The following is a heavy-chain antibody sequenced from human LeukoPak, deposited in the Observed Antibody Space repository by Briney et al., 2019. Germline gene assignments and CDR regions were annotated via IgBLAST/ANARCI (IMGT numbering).Heavy chain of an antibody. V-gene: IGHV4-39*01. J-gene: IGHJ4*02. Sequence: PSETLSLTCTVSGGSISSGSYYWGWIRQPPGKGLEWIGSIYYSGSTYYNPSLKSRVTISVDTSKNQFSLKLSSVTAADTAVYYCARQEPNYYGSGSFDYWGQGTLVTVSS. CDR1: GGSISSGSYY. CDR2: IYYSGST. D-gene: IGHD3-10*01. CDR3: ARQEPNYYGSGSFDY.